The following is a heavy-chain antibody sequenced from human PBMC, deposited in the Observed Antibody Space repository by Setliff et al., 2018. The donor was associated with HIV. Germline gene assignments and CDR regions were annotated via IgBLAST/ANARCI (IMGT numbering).Heavy chain of an antibody. D-gene: IGHD3-22*01. CDR2: IIPILGIA. V-gene: IGHV1-69*02. CDR1: GGTFSSYT. CDR3: ASAYYYDSSGRTGYYMDV. Sequence: SVKVSCKASGGTFSSYTISWVRQAPGQGLGWMGRIIPILGIANYAQKFQGRVTITADKSTSTAYMELSSLRSEDTAVYYCASAYYYDSSGRTGYYMDVWGKGTTVTVSS. J-gene: IGHJ6*03.